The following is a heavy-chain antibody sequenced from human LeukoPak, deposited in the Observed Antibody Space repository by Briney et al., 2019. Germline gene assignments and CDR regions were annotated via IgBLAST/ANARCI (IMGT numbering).Heavy chain of an antibody. CDR1: GFTFGDYA. J-gene: IGHJ4*02. CDR2: IRSKAYGGTT. CDR3: TRCYDYVWGSYRSFDY. V-gene: IGHV3-49*03. D-gene: IGHD3-16*02. Sequence: PGGSLRLSCAASGFTFGDYAMSWFRQAPGKGLEWVGFIRSKAYGGTTEYAASVKGRFTISRDDSKSIAYLQMNSLKTEDTAVYYCTRCYDYVWGSYRSFDYWGQGTLVTVSS.